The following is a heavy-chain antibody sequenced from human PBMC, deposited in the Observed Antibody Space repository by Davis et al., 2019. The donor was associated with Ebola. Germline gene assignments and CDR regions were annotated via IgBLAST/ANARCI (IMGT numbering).Heavy chain of an antibody. CDR3: AREAMTTVKNDAFDI. Sequence: PSETLSLTCTVSGGSISSGSYYWSWIRQPAGKGLEWIGHIYTSGSTNYNPSLKSRVTISVDTSKNQFSLKLSSVTAADTAVYYCAREAMTTVKNDAFDIWGQGTMVTVSS. V-gene: IGHV4-61*09. J-gene: IGHJ3*02. CDR2: IYTSGST. D-gene: IGHD4-17*01. CDR1: GGSISSGSYY.